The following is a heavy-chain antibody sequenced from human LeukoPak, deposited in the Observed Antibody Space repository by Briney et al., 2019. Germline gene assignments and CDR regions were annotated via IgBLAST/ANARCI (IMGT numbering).Heavy chain of an antibody. CDR3: VRLTAYSGYVLMGFEY. CDR1: GYTFSNYG. J-gene: IGHJ4*02. V-gene: IGHV1-18*01. Sequence: ASVKVSCKASGYTFSNYGITWVRQAPGQGLEWMGWIRAYSGKTNSAQKLQGRVTLTTDTSTSTAYMELRSLRSDDTAMYYCVRLTAYSGYVLMGFEYWGQGTLVTVSS. CDR2: IRAYSGKT. D-gene: IGHD5-12*01.